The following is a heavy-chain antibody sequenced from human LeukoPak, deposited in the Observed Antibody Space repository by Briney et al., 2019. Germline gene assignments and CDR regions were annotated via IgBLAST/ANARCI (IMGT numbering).Heavy chain of an antibody. Sequence: GGSLGLSCAASGFTFSSYSMNWVRQAPGKGLEWVSYISSSTTTIYYADSVKGRFSISRDNARNSLYLQMNSLRAEDTAVYYCARMSTSRTVGYWGQGTLVTVSS. J-gene: IGHJ4*02. CDR1: GFTFSSYS. CDR3: ARMSTSRTVGY. D-gene: IGHD2-2*01. CDR2: ISSSTTTI. V-gene: IGHV3-48*04.